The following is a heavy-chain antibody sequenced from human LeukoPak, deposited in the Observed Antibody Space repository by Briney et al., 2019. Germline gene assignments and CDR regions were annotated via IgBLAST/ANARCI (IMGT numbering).Heavy chain of an antibody. CDR1: GFSVSDYF. Sequence: GGSLRLSCAASGFSVSDYFMAWARQAPGKGLEWVSIIYSGGPTYYAASVRGRLTLTRDEPTNTLHLQVHSLLVKDTAVYYCERAMNSPGHPFEHWGQGTLVAVSS. CDR2: IYSGGPT. CDR3: ERAMNSPGHPFEH. V-gene: IGHV3-53*01. D-gene: IGHD2-21*01. J-gene: IGHJ4*02.